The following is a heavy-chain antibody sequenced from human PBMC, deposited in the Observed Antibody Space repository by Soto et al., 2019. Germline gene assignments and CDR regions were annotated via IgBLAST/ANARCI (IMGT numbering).Heavy chain of an antibody. D-gene: IGHD1-7*01. Sequence: GGSLRLSCAASGFTFSSYSMNWVRQAPGKGLEWVSSISSSSSYIYYADSVKGRFTISRDNAKNSLYLQMNSLRAEDTAVYYCARDVITGTTFGPSTSFDIWGQGTMVTVS. V-gene: IGHV3-21*01. CDR2: ISSSSSYI. CDR1: GFTFSSYS. CDR3: ARDVITGTTFGPSTSFDI. J-gene: IGHJ3*02.